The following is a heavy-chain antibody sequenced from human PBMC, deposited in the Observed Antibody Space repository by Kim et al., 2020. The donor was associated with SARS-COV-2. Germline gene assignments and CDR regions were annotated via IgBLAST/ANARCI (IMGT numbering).Heavy chain of an antibody. J-gene: IGHJ3*02. V-gene: IGHV3-30*18. Sequence: GGSLRLSCAASGFTFSSYGMHWVRQAPGKGLEWVAVISYDGSNKYYADSVKGRFTISRDNSKNTLYLQMNSLRAEDTAVYYCAKEMGWLQSRGHDAFDIWGQGTMVTVSS. CDR3: AKEMGWLQSRGHDAFDI. CDR1: GFTFSSYG. D-gene: IGHD5-12*01. CDR2: ISYDGSNK.